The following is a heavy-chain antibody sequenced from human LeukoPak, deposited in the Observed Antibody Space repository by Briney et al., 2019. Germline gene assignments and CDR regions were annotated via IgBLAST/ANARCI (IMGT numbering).Heavy chain of an antibody. Sequence: SETLSRTCTVSVGSISSYYWGWIRQPAGRGLEGVGRIYTSGSTNYNASLKRRVSMSVDTSKNTIYMKLSSVTAEDTAVFYCASENSASSREFDYWGQGTLVTVSS. J-gene: IGHJ4*02. V-gene: IGHV4-4*07. CDR3: ASENSASSREFDY. CDR2: IYTSGST. D-gene: IGHD1-26*01. CDR1: VGSISSYY.